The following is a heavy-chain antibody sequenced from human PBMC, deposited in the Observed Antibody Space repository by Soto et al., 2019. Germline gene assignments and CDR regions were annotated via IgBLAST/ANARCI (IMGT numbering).Heavy chain of an antibody. CDR1: GGSFSGYY. CDR3: ARGRGIVKYYYYYGMDV. V-gene: IGHV4-34*01. D-gene: IGHD2-15*01. Sequence: SETLSLTCAVYGGSFSGYYWSWIRQPPGKGLEWIGEINHSGSTNYNPSLKSRVTISVDTSKNQFSLKLSSVTAADTAVYYCARGRGIVKYYYYYGMDVWGQGATVTVSS. CDR2: INHSGST. J-gene: IGHJ6*02.